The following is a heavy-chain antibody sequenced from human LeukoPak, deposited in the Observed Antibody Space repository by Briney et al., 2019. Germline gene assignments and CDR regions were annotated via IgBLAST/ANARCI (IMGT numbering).Heavy chain of an antibody. V-gene: IGHV1-8*01. D-gene: IGHD2-2*02. J-gene: IGHJ5*02. Sequence: ASVKVSCKASGYTFTSYDINWVRQATGQGLEWMGWMYPNSGNTGYAQKFQGRVTMTRNTAINTAYMELSSLRSDDTAVYYCARGRWTGYCSSTNCYSGLDPWGQGTLVTVSS. CDR2: MYPNSGNT. CDR3: ARGRWTGYCSSTNCYSGLDP. CDR1: GYTFTSYD.